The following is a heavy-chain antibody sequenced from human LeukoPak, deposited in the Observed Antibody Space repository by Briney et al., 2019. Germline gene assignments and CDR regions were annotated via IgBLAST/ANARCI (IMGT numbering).Heavy chain of an antibody. CDR2: IYPAHSDT. D-gene: IGHD1-1*01. J-gene: IGHJ3*02. V-gene: IGHV5-51*01. CDR1: GSRFTSHW. CDR3: ASPGQTNAFYI. Sequence: GESLKISCKVSGSRFTSHWIGWVRQMPGKGLELMGIIYPAHSDTRYSPSYQGQVTISADKSISTAYLQWSSLKASDTAMYYCASPGQTNAFYIWGRGTMVTVSS.